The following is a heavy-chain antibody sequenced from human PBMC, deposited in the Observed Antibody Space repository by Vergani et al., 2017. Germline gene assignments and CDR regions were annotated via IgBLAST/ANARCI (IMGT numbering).Heavy chain of an antibody. D-gene: IGHD1-1*01. Sequence: EVQLVESGGGLIQPGGSLRLSCAASGFTVSSNYMSWVRQAPGKGLEWVSVIYSGGSTYYADSLKGRFTISRDNAKNSLYLQMNSLRAEDTAVYYCARDSGNWNDLAFDYWGQGTLVTVSS. CDR3: ARDSGNWNDLAFDY. V-gene: IGHV3-53*01. CDR2: IYSGGST. J-gene: IGHJ4*02. CDR1: GFTVSSNY.